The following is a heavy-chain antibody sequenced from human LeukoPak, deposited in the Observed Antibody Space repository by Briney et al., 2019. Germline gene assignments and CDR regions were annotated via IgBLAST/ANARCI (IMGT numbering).Heavy chain of an antibody. J-gene: IGHJ4*02. CDR3: TRDGGSWSHLDS. Sequence: PGGSLRLSCAASGFTFSGCAMHWVRQASGKGLEWVGRIETNAKNYATAYSALVKGRFIISRDESKNTAYLQMNSLNTDDTAVYYCTRDGGSWSHLDSWGQGTLVTVSS. CDR2: IETNAKNYAT. V-gene: IGHV3-73*01. D-gene: IGHD2-15*01. CDR1: GFTFSGCA.